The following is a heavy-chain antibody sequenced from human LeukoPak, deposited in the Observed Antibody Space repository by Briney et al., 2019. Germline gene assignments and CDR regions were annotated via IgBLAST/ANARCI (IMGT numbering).Heavy chain of an antibody. CDR1: GYTFTGYY. CDR2: INPNSGGT. D-gene: IGHD3-22*01. V-gene: IGHV1-2*02. CDR3: ARVRADYDSSGYYLVSLYYYYMDV. Sequence: GASVKVSCKASGYTFTGYYMHWVRQAPGQGLEWMGWINPNSGGTNYAQKFQGRVTMTRDTSISTAYMELSRLRSDDTAVYCCARVRADYDSSGYYLVSLYYYYMDVWGKGTTVTISS. J-gene: IGHJ6*03.